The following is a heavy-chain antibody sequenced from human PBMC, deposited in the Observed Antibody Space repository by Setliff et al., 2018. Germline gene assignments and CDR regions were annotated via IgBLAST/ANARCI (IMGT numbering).Heavy chain of an antibody. CDR3: AKPQVELRWGFES. CDR2: IYSGDRNT. Sequence: GSLRLSCAASGFPFSTYAMSWVRQAPGKGLEWVSTIYSGDRNTFYTDSVKGRFTIFRDGSKNTLYLQMTSLRAEDTAVYYCAKPQVELRWGFESWGQGTPVTVSS. J-gene: IGHJ4*02. D-gene: IGHD1-7*01. V-gene: IGHV3-23*03. CDR1: GFPFSTYA.